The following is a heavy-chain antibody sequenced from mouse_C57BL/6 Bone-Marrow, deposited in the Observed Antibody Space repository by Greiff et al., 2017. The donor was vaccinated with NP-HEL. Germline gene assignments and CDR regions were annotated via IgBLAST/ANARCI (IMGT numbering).Heavy chain of an antibody. CDR1: GYTFTDYY. D-gene: IGHD1-1*01. CDR2: IYPGSGNT. V-gene: IGHV1-76*01. CDR3: ARRCRHYYGSSYPYAMDY. Sequence: VQLQESGAELVRPGASVKLSCKASGYTFTDYYINWVKQRPGQGLEWIARIYPGSGNTYYNEKFKGKATLTAEKSSSTAYMQLSSLTSEDSAVYICARRCRHYYGSSYPYAMDYWGQGTSVTVSS. J-gene: IGHJ4*01.